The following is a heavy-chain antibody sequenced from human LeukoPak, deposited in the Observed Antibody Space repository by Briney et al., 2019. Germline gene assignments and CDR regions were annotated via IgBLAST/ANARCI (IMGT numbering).Heavy chain of an antibody. CDR1: GYTFTGYY. J-gene: IGHJ5*02. CDR3: ARDPIAAAGNNRFDP. CDR2: INPNSGGT. D-gene: IGHD6-13*01. V-gene: IGHV1-2*02. Sequence: GASVKVSCKASGYTFTGYYMHWVRQAPGQGLEWMGWINPNSGGTNYAQKFQGRVTMTRDTSISTAYMELSRLRSDDTAVYYCARDPIAAAGNNRFDPWGQGTLVTVSS.